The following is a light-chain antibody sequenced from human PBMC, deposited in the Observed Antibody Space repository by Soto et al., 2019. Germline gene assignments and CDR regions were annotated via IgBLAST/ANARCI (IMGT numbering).Light chain of an antibody. CDR2: DVS. J-gene: IGLJ1*01. V-gene: IGLV2-11*01. Sequence: ALTQPRSVSGCPGQSVTISCTGTSSDVGGYNYVSWYQQHPGKAPKLMIYDVSKRPSGVPDRFSGSKSGNTASLTISGLQAEDEADYYCCSYAGSYTYVFGTGTKVTVL. CDR3: CSYAGSYTYV. CDR1: SSDVGGYNY.